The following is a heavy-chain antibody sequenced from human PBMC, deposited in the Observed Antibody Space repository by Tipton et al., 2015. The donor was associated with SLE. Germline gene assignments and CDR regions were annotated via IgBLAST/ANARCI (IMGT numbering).Heavy chain of an antibody. D-gene: IGHD3-22*01. CDR2: ISSNGGST. J-gene: IGHJ4*02. Sequence: SLRLSCSASGFTFSSYSMNWVRQAPGEGLEYVSAISSNGGSTFYANSVKGRFTISRDNSKNTLYLQMGSLRDEDMAVYYCARGRSFYDSSDYFDYWGQGTLVTVSS. CDR1: GFTFSSYS. V-gene: IGHV3-64*01. CDR3: ARGRSFYDSSDYFDY.